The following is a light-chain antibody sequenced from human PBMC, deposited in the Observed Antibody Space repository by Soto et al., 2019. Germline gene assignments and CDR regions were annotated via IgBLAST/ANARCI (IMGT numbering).Light chain of an antibody. Sequence: QSVLAQPASVSGSPGQSITVSCTGASTDVGDSTYVSWYQQHPGKAPRLIIFDVNNRPSGVSPRFSGSKSGNTASLTISGLQAEDEAHYFCTSCRRGPLYVFGNGTKVTVL. CDR3: TSCRRGPLYV. V-gene: IGLV2-14*03. CDR1: STDVGDSTY. J-gene: IGLJ1*01. CDR2: DVN.